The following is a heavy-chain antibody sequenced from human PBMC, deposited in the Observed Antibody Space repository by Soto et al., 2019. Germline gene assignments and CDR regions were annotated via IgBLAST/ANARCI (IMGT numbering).Heavy chain of an antibody. V-gene: IGHV3-30-3*01. CDR3: ARGASDYDFWSGYYYYYGMDV. CDR2: ISYDGSNK. J-gene: IGHJ6*02. CDR1: GFTFSSYA. D-gene: IGHD3-3*01. Sequence: AGGSLRLSCAASGFTFSSYAMHWVRQAPGKGLEWVAVISYDGSNKYYADSVKGRFTISRDNSKNTLYLQMNSLRAEDTAVYYCARGASDYDFWSGYYYYYGMDVWGQGTTVTVSS.